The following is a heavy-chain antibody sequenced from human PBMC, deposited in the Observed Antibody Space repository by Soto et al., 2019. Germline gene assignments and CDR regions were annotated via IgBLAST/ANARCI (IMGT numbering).Heavy chain of an antibody. Sequence: GGSLRLSCAASGFTFSSYSMNWVRQAPGKGLEWVSYISSSSSTIYYADSVKGRFTISRDNAKNSLSLQMNSLRADDTAVYYCARELVVLTRGYYYYYGMDVWGQGTTVTV. CDR3: ARELVVLTRGYYYYYGMDV. J-gene: IGHJ6*02. CDR2: ISSSSSTI. CDR1: GFTFSSYS. V-gene: IGHV3-48*01. D-gene: IGHD3-22*01.